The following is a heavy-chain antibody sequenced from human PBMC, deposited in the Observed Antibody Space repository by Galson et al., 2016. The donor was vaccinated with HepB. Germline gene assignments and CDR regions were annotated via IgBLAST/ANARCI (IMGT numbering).Heavy chain of an antibody. Sequence: SLRLSCAASGFTFSDYYMNWIRQAPGKGLEWVGLIRNKTAGETTDYAAPVKGRFTISRDDSKNTLYLQMNSLKTEDTAMYYCTTDLPAIGGQGFDFWGQGSLVTVSS. J-gene: IGHJ4*02. V-gene: IGHV3-15*01. CDR1: GFTFSDYY. D-gene: IGHD2-15*01. CDR2: IRNKTAGETT. CDR3: TTDLPAIGGQGFDF.